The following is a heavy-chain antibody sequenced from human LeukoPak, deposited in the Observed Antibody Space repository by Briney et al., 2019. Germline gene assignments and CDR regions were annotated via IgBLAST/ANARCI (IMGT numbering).Heavy chain of an antibody. V-gene: IGHV3-7*01. CDR2: IKQDGSEK. J-gene: IGHJ4*02. CDR1: GFTFSSYW. D-gene: IGHD5-18*01. Sequence: PGGSLRLSXAASGFTFSSYWMSWVRQAPGKGLEWVANIKQDGSEKYYVDSVKGRFTISRDNAKNSLYLQMNSLRAEDTAVYYCARGARQLWLFVDYWGQGTLVTVSS. CDR3: ARGARQLWLFVDY.